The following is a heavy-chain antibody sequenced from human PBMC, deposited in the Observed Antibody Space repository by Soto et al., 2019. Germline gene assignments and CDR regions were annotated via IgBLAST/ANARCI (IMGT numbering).Heavy chain of an antibody. Sequence: PGGSLRLSCAASGFAFSSYAMSWVRQAPGKGLEWVSGIGGSGDNIYNADSVKGRFTISRDNSESILYLQMDRLTVDDSAVYYCAKQFVDVWGQGTTVTVSS. CDR2: IGGSGDNI. V-gene: IGHV3-23*01. J-gene: IGHJ6*02. CDR3: AKQFVDV. CDR1: GFAFSSYA.